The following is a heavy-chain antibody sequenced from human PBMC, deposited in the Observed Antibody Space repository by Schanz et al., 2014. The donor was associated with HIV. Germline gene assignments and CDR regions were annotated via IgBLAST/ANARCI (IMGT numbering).Heavy chain of an antibody. CDR3: ARGGIWEWDQPDFDY. D-gene: IGHD2-15*01. V-gene: IGHV3-23*04. J-gene: IGHJ4*02. Sequence: VQLVESGGGVVQPGRSLRLSCAASGFTFRTHGIHWVRQAPAKGLEWVSGISGNGGSTYHADSVKGRFTISRDNSKNTLFLQMNSLRAEDTAVYYCARGGIWEWDQPDFDYWGQGTLVTVSS. CDR1: GFTFRTHG. CDR2: ISGNGGST.